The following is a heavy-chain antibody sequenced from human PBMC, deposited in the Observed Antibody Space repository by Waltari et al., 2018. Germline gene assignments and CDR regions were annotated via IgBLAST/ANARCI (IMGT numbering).Heavy chain of an antibody. V-gene: IGHV4-31*03. CDR2: SYYSGST. Sequence: QVQLQESGPGLVKPSQTLSLTCTVSGGSISSGGYYWSWIRQHPGKGLEWIGYSYYSGSTYYNPSLKGRVTISVDTSKNQFSRKLSSVTAADTAVYYCAKADGDYLRNWFDPWGQGTLVTVSS. CDR1: GGSISSGGYY. D-gene: IGHD4-17*01. J-gene: IGHJ5*02. CDR3: AKADGDYLRNWFDP.